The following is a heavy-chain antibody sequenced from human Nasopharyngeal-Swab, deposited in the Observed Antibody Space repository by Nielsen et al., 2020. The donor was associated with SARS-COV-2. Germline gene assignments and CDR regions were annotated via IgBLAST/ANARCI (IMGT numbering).Heavy chain of an antibody. V-gene: IGHV3-13*01. CDR1: GFTFSSYD. CDR3: ARDRVDSSSWGYYYYGMDV. CDR2: IGTAGDT. D-gene: IGHD6-13*01. J-gene: IGHJ6*02. Sequence: GESLKISCAASGFTFSSYDMHWVRQATGTGLEWVSAIGTAGDTYYPGSVKGRFTISRENAKNSLYLQMNSLRAGDTAVYYCARDRVDSSSWGYYYYGMDVWGQGTTVTVSS.